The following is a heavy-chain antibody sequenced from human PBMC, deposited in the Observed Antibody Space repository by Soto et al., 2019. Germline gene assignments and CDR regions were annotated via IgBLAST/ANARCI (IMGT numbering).Heavy chain of an antibody. CDR1: GFSFSSYG. CDR2: IWFDGSNK. CDR3: ARAGRYSSSILSFGY. V-gene: IGHV3-33*01. J-gene: IGHJ4*02. Sequence: GGSLRLSCAPSGFSFSSYGMHWVGQAPGKRLEWVAAIWFDGSNKYYADSVKGRFTISRDNSKNTLNLQMNSLRAEATAAYSLARAGRYSSSILSFGYRRQGPRGT. D-gene: IGHD6-13*01.